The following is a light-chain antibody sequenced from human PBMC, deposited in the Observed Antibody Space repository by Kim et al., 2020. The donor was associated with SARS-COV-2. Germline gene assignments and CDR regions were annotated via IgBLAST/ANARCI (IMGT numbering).Light chain of an antibody. CDR3: QAWDSSTVV. Sequence: VSPGQTASITCSGDKLGNKYACWYQQKPGQSPVLVIYQDNKRPSGIPERFSGSNSGNTATLTISGTQAMDEADYYCQAWDSSTVVFGGGTQLTVL. CDR1: KLGNKY. CDR2: QDN. V-gene: IGLV3-1*01. J-gene: IGLJ2*01.